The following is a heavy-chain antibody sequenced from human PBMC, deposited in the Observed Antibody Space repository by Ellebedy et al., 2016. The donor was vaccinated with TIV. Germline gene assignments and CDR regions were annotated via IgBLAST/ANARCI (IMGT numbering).Heavy chain of an antibody. Sequence: GESLKISCAASGFTFSSYAMHWVRQAPGKGLEWVAVISYDGSNKYYADSVKGRFTISRDNSKNTLYLQMNSLRAEDTAVYYCARDRDTVRRIAAALFDYWGQGTLVTVSS. J-gene: IGHJ4*02. CDR2: ISYDGSNK. D-gene: IGHD6-13*01. CDR3: ARDRDTVRRIAAALFDY. CDR1: GFTFSSYA. V-gene: IGHV3-30*01.